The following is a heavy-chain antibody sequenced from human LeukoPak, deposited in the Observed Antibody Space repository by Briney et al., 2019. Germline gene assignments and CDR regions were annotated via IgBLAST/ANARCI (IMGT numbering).Heavy chain of an antibody. J-gene: IGHJ4*02. CDR2: IYSGGST. V-gene: IGHV3-66*02. D-gene: IGHD1-26*01. Sequence: GGSLRLSCAASGFTVSSNYMTWVRQAPGKGLDWVSVIYSGGSTYYADSVKGRFTISRDNSKNSLFLQMNSLRPEDTAVYYCARGASGTYYFGYWGRGTLVTVSS. CDR1: GFTVSSNY. CDR3: ARGASGTYYFGY.